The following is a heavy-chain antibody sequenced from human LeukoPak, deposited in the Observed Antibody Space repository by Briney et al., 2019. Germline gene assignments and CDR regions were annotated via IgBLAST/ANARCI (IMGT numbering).Heavy chain of an antibody. J-gene: IGHJ4*02. D-gene: IGHD6-6*01. CDR1: GFTFSSYW. CDR2: INTDGTNT. Sequence: GGSLRLFCAASGFTFSSYWMHWVRQAPGKGLVWVSSINTDGTNTKYADSVTGRFTISRDNAKNTLYLQMDSLRAEDTAIYYCARIPDYTSSSLGYWGQGTLVTVSS. CDR3: ARIPDYTSSSLGY. V-gene: IGHV3-74*03.